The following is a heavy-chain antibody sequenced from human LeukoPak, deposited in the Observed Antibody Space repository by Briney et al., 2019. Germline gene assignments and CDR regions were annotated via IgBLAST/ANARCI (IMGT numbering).Heavy chain of an antibody. CDR2: ISGSGGST. CDR1: GFTFSSSA. V-gene: IGHV3-23*01. D-gene: IGHD3-16*01. Sequence: PGGSLRLSCAASGFTFSSSAMSWVRQAPGKGLEWVSAISGSGGSTYYADSVKGRFTISRDNSKNTLYLQMNSLRAEDTALYYCARYVWGSYSYFDYWGQEPWSPSPQ. CDR3: ARYVWGSYSYFDY. J-gene: IGHJ4*01.